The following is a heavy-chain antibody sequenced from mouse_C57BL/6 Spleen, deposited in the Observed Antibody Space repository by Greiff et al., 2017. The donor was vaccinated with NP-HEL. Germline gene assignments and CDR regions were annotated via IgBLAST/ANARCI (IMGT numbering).Heavy chain of an antibody. D-gene: IGHD2-4*01. CDR3: ARGVYYDYAYAMDY. V-gene: IGHV1-72*01. J-gene: IGHJ4*01. CDR1: GYTFTSYW. CDR2: IDPNSGGT. Sequence: QVHVKQSGAELVKPGASVKLSCKASGYTFTSYWMHWVKQRPGRGLEWIGRIDPNSGGTKYNEKFKSKATLTVDKPSSTAYMQLSSLTSEDSAVYYCARGVYYDYAYAMDYWGQGTSVTVSS.